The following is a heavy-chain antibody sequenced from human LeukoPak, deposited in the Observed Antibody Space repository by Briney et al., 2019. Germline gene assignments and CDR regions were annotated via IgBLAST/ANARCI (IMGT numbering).Heavy chain of an antibody. J-gene: IGHJ6*02. Sequence: GRSLRLSCAVSGFTFGNYGMHWVRQAPGKGLEWVALISYDGSSEYYAGSVKGRLTISKDNSKITVYLQMNSLKAEDTAAYYCAKELYNYGDYGAEGLDVGGQGTTVTVS. D-gene: IGHD4-17*01. V-gene: IGHV3-30*18. CDR1: GFTFGNYG. CDR2: ISYDGSSE. CDR3: AKELYNYGDYGAEGLDV.